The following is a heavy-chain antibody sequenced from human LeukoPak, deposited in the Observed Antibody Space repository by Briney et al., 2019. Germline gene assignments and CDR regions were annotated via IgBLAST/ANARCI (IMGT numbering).Heavy chain of an antibody. Sequence: ASVKVSCKASGYTFTGYYMHWVRQAPGQGLEWMGWINPNNGGTHYAQKFQGRVTMTRDTSISTAYIELSSLKSDDTAVYYCARVSPAYFDCWGQGTLVTVSS. CDR1: GYTFTGYY. J-gene: IGHJ4*02. CDR3: ARVSPAYFDC. CDR2: INPNNGGT. V-gene: IGHV1-2*02.